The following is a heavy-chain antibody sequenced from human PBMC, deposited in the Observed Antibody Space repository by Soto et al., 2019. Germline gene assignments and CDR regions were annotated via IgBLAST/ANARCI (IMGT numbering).Heavy chain of an antibody. D-gene: IGHD5-18*01. CDR2: IDPSDSYT. Sequence: GESLKISCKGSGYSFTSYWISWVRQMPGKGLEWMGRIDPSDSYTSYSPSFQGHVTISADKSISTAYLQWSSLKASDTAMYYCARQPAMDNYYYYGMDVWGQGTTVTVSS. J-gene: IGHJ6*02. V-gene: IGHV5-10-1*01. CDR1: GYSFTSYW. CDR3: ARQPAMDNYYYYGMDV.